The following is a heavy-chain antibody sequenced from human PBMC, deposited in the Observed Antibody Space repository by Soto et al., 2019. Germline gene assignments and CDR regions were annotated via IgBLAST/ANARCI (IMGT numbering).Heavy chain of an antibody. CDR1: GFTFGNYW. CDR3: ARDGTEHSNSLDF. V-gene: IGHV3-74*03. Sequence: EVQLVESGGGLIQPGGSLRLSCAASGFTFGNYWMHWVRQAPGKGLVWVSRTDNGGGSTTYADSVKGRFTISRDNAKKTLYLQMNSLRADDTAVYFCARDGTEHSNSLDFWGQGTLVTVSS. D-gene: IGHD6-6*01. CDR2: TDNGGGST. J-gene: IGHJ4*02.